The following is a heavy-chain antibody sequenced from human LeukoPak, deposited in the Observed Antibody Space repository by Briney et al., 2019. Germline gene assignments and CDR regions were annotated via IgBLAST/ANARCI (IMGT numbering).Heavy chain of an antibody. CDR2: IIPIFGTA. CDR3: ARLPLDCSGGSCHKAAFDY. CDR1: GGTFSSYA. D-gene: IGHD2-15*01. J-gene: IGHJ4*02. Sequence: GASVKVSCKASGGTFSSYAISWVRQAPGQGLEWMGGIIPIFGTANYAQKFQGRVTITADKSTSTAYMELSSLRSEDTAVYYCARLPLDCSGGSCHKAAFDYWGQGTLVTVSS. V-gene: IGHV1-69*06.